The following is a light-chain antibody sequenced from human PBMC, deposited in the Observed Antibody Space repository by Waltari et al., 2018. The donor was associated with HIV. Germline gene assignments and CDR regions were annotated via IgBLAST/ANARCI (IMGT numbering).Light chain of an antibody. V-gene: IGKV3-11*01. CDR2: DAS. CDR3: QQRSRKLT. Sequence: EIVLTQSPATLSLSPGERATLFCRASQSVSSYLAWYQQKPGQAPRLLIYDASNMATGIPARFSGSGSGTDFTLTISSLEPEDFAVYYCQQRSRKLTFGGGTKVEVK. CDR1: QSVSSY. J-gene: IGKJ4*01.